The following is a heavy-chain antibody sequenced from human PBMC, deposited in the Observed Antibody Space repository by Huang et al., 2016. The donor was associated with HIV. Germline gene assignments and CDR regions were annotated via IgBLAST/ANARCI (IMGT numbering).Heavy chain of an antibody. CDR1: GFSISSYW. J-gene: IGHJ4*02. Sequence: EVQLVESGGGLVQPGGSLRLSCAASGFSISSYWMHWVRQAPGKGRVWVSRSNMDGSSTSDADSGKGRFTISRDNAKNTLYLQMNSLRAEDTAVYYCARDPRIQSWLNFFDYWGQGTLVSVSS. D-gene: IGHD3-22*01. CDR2: SNMDGSST. V-gene: IGHV3-74*01. CDR3: ARDPRIQSWLNFFDY.